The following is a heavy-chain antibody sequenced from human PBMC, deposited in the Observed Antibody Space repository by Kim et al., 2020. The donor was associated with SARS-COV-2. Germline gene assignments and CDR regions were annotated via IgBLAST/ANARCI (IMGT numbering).Heavy chain of an antibody. Sequence: KGRFTMSRDNSMNTLYLQMNSLRAEDTAVYYGASSYYYDGSGYYYAPFDYWGQGTLVTVSS. D-gene: IGHD3-22*01. V-gene: IGHV3-66*01. J-gene: IGHJ4*02. CDR3: ASSYYYDGSGYYYAPFDY.